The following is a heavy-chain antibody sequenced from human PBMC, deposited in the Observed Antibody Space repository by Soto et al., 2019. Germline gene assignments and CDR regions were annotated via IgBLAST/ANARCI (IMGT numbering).Heavy chain of an antibody. CDR3: ARLDQRRFFYY. Sequence: PWETLYLTCAVYGGSFSGYYWSWTRQHTGEGLDSIGELNHIGSTNYNPSLKSRVNISLDTSNNPFALSLTSATAADTAVYYCARLDQRRFFYYWGQGSLVTAS. CDR2: LNHIGST. J-gene: IGHJ4*02. CDR1: GGSFSGYY. V-gene: IGHV4-34*01.